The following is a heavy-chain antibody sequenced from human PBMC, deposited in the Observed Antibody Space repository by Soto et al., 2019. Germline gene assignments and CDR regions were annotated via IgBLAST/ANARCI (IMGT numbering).Heavy chain of an antibody. CDR2: IWHDGSNQ. Sequence: QVQLVESGGGVVQPGRSLRLSCAASGFTFNDYGMHWVRQDPGKGLEWVAVIWHDGSNQYYADSVKGRFTISRDDSKNTLYQQMNSLRAEDTAVYYCGRDLSNGWYPDYWGQGTLITVSS. J-gene: IGHJ4*02. CDR3: GRDLSNGWYPDY. D-gene: IGHD6-19*01. V-gene: IGHV3-33*01. CDR1: GFTFNDYG.